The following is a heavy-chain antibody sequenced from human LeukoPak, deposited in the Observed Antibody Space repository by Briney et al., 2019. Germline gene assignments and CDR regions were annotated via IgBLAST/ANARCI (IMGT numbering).Heavy chain of an antibody. Sequence: TGGSLRLSYAASGFTFSSYAMSWVRQAPGKGLEWVSAISGSGGSTYYADSVKGRFTISRDNSKNTLYLQMNSLRAEDTAVYYCAKAPRAAAGTYNGMDVWGQGTTVTVSS. CDR2: ISGSGGST. V-gene: IGHV3-23*01. J-gene: IGHJ6*02. CDR1: GFTFSSYA. CDR3: AKAPRAAAGTYNGMDV. D-gene: IGHD6-13*01.